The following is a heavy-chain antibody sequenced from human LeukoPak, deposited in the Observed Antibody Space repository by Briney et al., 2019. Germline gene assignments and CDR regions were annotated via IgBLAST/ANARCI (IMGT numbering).Heavy chain of an antibody. CDR3: ARLGYSSSWYPDS. Sequence: PGGXLRLSCAASGFTFSSNYMSWVRQAPGKGLEGVSVIYSGGSTYYSDSVTGRWTISRDNTKNKRYLQMNSLRAEDTAVYFCARLGYSSSWYPDSWGQGTLVTVSS. CDR2: IYSGGST. J-gene: IGHJ4*02. V-gene: IGHV3-66*02. CDR1: GFTFSSNY. D-gene: IGHD6-13*01.